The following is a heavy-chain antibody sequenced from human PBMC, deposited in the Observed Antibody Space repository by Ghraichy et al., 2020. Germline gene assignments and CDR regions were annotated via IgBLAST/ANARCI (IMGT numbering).Heavy chain of an antibody. D-gene: IGHD2-15*01. V-gene: IGHV4-34*01. CDR1: GGSFSGYY. Sequence: SETLSLTCAVYGGSFSGYYWSWIRQPPGKGLEWIGEINHSGSTNYNPSLKSRVTISVDTSKNQFSLKLSSVTAADTAVYYCARGPYYCSGGSCYSGQVRTALDCWGQGTLVTVSS. J-gene: IGHJ4*02. CDR3: ARGPYYCSGGSCYSGQVRTALDC. CDR2: INHSGST.